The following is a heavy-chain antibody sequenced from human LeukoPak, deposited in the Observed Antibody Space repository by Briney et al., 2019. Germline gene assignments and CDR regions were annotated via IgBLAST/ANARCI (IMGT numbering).Heavy chain of an antibody. CDR3: ARTNGYLDY. Sequence: SQTLSLTCAISGDSVSSNSAAWNWIRQSPSRGLEWLGRTYHRSKRYNEYALSVRSRISINPDTSNNQFSLQLNSVTPEDTAVYYCARTNGYLDYWGQGILVTVSS. D-gene: IGHD4-17*01. V-gene: IGHV6-1*01. J-gene: IGHJ4*02. CDR1: GDSVSSNSAA. CDR2: TYHRSKRYN.